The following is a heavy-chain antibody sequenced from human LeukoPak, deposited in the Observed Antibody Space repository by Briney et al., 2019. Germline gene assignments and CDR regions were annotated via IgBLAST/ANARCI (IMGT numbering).Heavy chain of an antibody. V-gene: IGHV5-51*01. CDR2: IYPGDSDT. CDR1: GYSFTRYW. Sequence: GESLKVSCQGSGYSFTRYWIGWVRQMPGKGLEWMGIIYPGDSDTRYSPYFQGQVTISADKSISTAYLQWSSLKASDTAMYYCARHSQGGYDEPDYWGQGTLVTVSS. CDR3: ARHSQGGYDEPDY. D-gene: IGHD3-22*01. J-gene: IGHJ4*02.